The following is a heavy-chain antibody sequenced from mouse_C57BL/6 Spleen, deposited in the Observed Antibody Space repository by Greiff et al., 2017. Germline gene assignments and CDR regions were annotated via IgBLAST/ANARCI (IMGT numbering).Heavy chain of an antibody. V-gene: IGHV1-62-2*01. D-gene: IGHD3-3*01. Sequence: VKLVESGAELVKPGASVKLSCKASGYTFTEYTIHWVKQRSGQGLEWIGWFYSGSGSIKDNEKFKDKATLTADKSSSTVYMELSRVTSEDAAVYFCARHEVGRKGWYFDVWSTGTTVTVSS. CDR1: GYTFTEYT. CDR3: ARHEVGRKGWYFDV. CDR2: FYSGSGSI. J-gene: IGHJ1*03.